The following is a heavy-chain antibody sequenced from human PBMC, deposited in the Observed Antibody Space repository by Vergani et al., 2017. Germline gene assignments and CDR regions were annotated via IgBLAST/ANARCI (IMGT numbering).Heavy chain of an antibody. CDR2: INHSGST. Sequence: QVQLQQWGAGLLKPSETLSLTCAVYGGSFSGYYWSWIRQPPGKGLEWIGEINHSGSTNYNPSLKSRVTISVDTSKNQFSLKLSSVTAADTAVYYCARDPGGASPFDYWGQGTLVTVSS. D-gene: IGHD1-26*01. CDR1: GGSFSGYY. CDR3: ARDPGGASPFDY. J-gene: IGHJ4*02. V-gene: IGHV4-34*01.